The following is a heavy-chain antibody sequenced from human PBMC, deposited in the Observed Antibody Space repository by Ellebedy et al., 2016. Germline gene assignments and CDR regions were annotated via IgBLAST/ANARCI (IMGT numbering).Heavy chain of an antibody. D-gene: IGHD3-10*01. V-gene: IGHV4-59*01. CDR2: IYYTGTT. CDR3: ARIGGVSFGERPIDY. Sequence: SETLSLTCIVSGGSISRYYGSWIRQPPGRGLEWIGNIYYTGTTNYNPSLQSRVTTSLDMSKNHFSLRLTSVTAADTAVYYCARIGGVSFGERPIDYWGQGTLVTVSS. J-gene: IGHJ4*02. CDR1: GGSISRYY.